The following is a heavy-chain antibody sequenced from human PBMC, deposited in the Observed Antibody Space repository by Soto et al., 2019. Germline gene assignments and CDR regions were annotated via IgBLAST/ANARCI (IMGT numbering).Heavy chain of an antibody. CDR3: AREVQSLSSRWREYFQH. D-gene: IGHD6-13*01. CDR2: INTDNGKT. CDR1: GYTFTSYV. J-gene: IGHJ1*01. Sequence: QVQLVQSGAEVKKPGASVKISCKASGYTFTSYVIHWVRQAPGQRLESMGWINTDNGKTKYSQKFQSRVTITRDTSASTVYMEVNSLKSEDTAVYYCAREVQSLSSRWREYFQHWGQGTLVTVSS. V-gene: IGHV1-3*04.